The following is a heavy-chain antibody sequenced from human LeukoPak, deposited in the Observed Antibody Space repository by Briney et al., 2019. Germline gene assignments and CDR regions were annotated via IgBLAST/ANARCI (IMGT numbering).Heavy chain of an antibody. J-gene: IGHJ4*02. CDR1: GGTFSSYA. CDR2: IIPIFGTA. CDR3: ARVDTNKIPAAHTYFDY. V-gene: IGHV1-69*13. Sequence: SVKVSCKASGGTFSSYAISWVRQAPGQGLEWMGGIIPIFGTANYAQKFQGRVTITADESTSTAYMELSSLITEVSVAYWCARVDTNKIPAAHTYFDYWGQGTLVTVSS. D-gene: IGHD2-2*01.